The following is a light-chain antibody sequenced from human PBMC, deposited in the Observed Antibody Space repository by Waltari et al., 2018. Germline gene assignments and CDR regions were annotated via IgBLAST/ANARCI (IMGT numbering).Light chain of an antibody. CDR3: QQRTNRPRMYT. J-gene: IGKJ2*01. CDR2: DVS. V-gene: IGKV3-11*01. CDR1: QSLSSS. Sequence: EIVLTQSPGTLSLSPGERATLSCRASQSLSSSLAWYQQRPGQAPRLLIYDVSNRASGIPARFSGSGSGTDFTLTISSLEPEDFAVYYGQQRTNRPRMYTFGQGTKLEI.